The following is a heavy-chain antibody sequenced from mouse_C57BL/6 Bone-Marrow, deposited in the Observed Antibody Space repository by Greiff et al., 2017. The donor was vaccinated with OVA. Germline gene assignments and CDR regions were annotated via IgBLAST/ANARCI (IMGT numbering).Heavy chain of an antibody. CDR3: ANYYALAMDY. J-gene: IGHJ4*01. Sequence: QVQLQQSGPELVKPGASVKISCKASGYAFSSSWMNWVKQRPGKGLEWTGRIYPGDGDTNYNGKFKGKATLTADKSSSTAYMQLSSLTSEDSAVYFCANYYALAMDYWGQGTSVTVSS. CDR1: GYAFSSSW. CDR2: IYPGDGDT. D-gene: IGHD1-1*01. V-gene: IGHV1-82*01.